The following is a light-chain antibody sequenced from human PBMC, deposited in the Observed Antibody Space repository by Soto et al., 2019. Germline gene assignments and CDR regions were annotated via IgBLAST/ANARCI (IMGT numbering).Light chain of an antibody. CDR2: SVS. Sequence: LTXPASVSGSPGQSITISCSGTSSDIGTYDHVAWFQQFPGKTPKLMIYSVSNRPSGVSYRFSGSKSGNTASLTISGLQAEDEADYYCISYTVSRSYVFGTGTKVTVL. CDR3: ISYTVSRSYV. V-gene: IGLV2-14*01. CDR1: SSDIGTYDH. J-gene: IGLJ1*01.